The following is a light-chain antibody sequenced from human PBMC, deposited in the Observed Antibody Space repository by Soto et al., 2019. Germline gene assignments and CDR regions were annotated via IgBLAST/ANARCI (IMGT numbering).Light chain of an antibody. CDR3: QSYDSSLNWV. Sequence: QPVLTQPPSVSGAPGQRVTISCTGSSSNIGAGYDVHWYQLLPGTAPKLLIYGNNNRPSGVPDRFSGAKSGTSASLAITGLQAEDEADYYCQSYDSSLNWVFGGGTQLTVL. J-gene: IGLJ3*02. CDR1: SSNIGAGYD. CDR2: GNN. V-gene: IGLV1-40*01.